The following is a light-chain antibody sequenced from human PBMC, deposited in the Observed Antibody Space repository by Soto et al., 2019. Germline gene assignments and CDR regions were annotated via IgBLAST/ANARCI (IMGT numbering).Light chain of an antibody. CDR1: ENVNSN. CDR3: QQYNNWLTWT. Sequence: EIVMTQSPATLAVSPGESATLACRASENVNSNLAWFQQIPGQAPRVLIFDTSTRATGIPVRFSGSGSGTEFTLTISSLQSEDFAVYYCQQYNNWLTWTFGQGTKVDI. CDR2: DTS. J-gene: IGKJ1*01. V-gene: IGKV3-15*01.